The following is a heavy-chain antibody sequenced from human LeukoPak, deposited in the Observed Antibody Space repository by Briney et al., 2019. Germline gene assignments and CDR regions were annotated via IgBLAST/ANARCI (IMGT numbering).Heavy chain of an antibody. V-gene: IGHV1-69*06. D-gene: IGHD3-16*01. CDR3: ASCIITYYYYMDV. J-gene: IGHJ6*03. Sequence: ASVKVSCKASGYTFTSYGISWVRQAPGQGLEWMGGIIPIFGTANYAQKFQGRVTITADKSTSTAYMELSSLRSEDTAVYYCASCIITYYYYMDVWGKGTTVTISS. CDR2: IIPIFGTA. CDR1: GYTFTSYG.